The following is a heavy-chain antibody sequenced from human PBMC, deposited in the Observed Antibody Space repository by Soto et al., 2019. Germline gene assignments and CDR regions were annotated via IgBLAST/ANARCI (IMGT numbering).Heavy chain of an antibody. Sequence: ASVKVSCKASGYTFTSYDINWVRQATGQGLEWMGWMNPNSGNTGYAQKFQGRVTMTRNTSISTAYMELSSLRSEDTAVYYCATGYSNYYYHYYMDVWGKGTTVTVSS. CDR1: GYTFTSYD. CDR2: MNPNSGNT. V-gene: IGHV1-8*01. J-gene: IGHJ6*03. D-gene: IGHD4-4*01. CDR3: ATGYSNYYYHYYMDV.